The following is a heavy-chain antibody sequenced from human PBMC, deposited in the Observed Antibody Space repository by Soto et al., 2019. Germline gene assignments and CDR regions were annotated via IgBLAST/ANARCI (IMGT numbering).Heavy chain of an antibody. D-gene: IGHD2-2*02. J-gene: IGHJ4*02. CDR1: GGTFSSYA. Sequence: SVKVSCKASGGTFSSYAISWVRQAPGQGLEWMGGIIPIFGTANYAQKFQGGVRITADKSTSTAYMELSSLRSEDTAVYYCASEGIVVVPAAIYFDYWGQGTLVTVSS. CDR3: ASEGIVVVPAAIYFDY. V-gene: IGHV1-69*06. CDR2: IIPIFGTA.